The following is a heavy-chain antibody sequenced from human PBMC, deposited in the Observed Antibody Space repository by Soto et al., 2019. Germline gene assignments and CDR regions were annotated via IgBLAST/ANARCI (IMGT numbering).Heavy chain of an antibody. CDR3: ARDNSLLSGYDYPNPFDY. CDR2: ISAYNGNT. CDR1: GYTFTSYG. D-gene: IGHD5-12*01. J-gene: IGHJ4*02. Sequence: ASVKVSCKASGYTFTSYGISWVRQAPGQGLEWMGWISAYNGNTNYAQKLQGRVTMTTDTSTSTAYMELRSLRSDDTAVYYCARDNSLLSGYDYPNPFDYWGQGTLVTVSS. V-gene: IGHV1-18*01.